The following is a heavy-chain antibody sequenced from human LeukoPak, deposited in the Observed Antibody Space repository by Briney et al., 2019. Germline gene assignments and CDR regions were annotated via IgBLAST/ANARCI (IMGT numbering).Heavy chain of an antibody. D-gene: IGHD3-16*02. J-gene: IGHJ6*03. CDR1: GGSISSSNW. CDR3: ARESLQYGYYYYYMDV. Sequence: PSGTLSLTCAVSGGSISSSNWWSWVRQPPGKGLEWIGEIYHSGSTNYNPSLKSRVTISVDKSKNQFSLKLSSVTAADTAVYYCARESLQYGYYYYYMDVWGKGTTVTVSS. V-gene: IGHV4-4*02. CDR2: IYHSGST.